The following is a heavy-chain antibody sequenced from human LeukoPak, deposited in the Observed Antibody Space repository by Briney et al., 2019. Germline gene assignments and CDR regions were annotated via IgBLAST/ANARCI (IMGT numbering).Heavy chain of an antibody. CDR3: AKCMVGAARRSWYFDL. Sequence: SETLSLTCTVSGGSISTYYWSWIRQPPGEGLEWIGYIYDSGSTNYNPSLNSRVTISVDASKNQFSLKLSSVTAADTAIYYCAKCMVGAARRSWYFDLWGRGTLVTVSS. CDR1: GGSISTYY. J-gene: IGHJ2*01. CDR2: IYDSGST. V-gene: IGHV4-59*01. D-gene: IGHD6-6*01.